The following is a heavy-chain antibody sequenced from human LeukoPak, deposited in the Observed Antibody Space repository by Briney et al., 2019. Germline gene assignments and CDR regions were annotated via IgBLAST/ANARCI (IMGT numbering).Heavy chain of an antibody. J-gene: IGHJ6*03. Sequence: GASVKVSCKASGYTFTRYYMHWVRQAPGQGLEWMGIINPSGGSTSYAQKFQGRVTMTRDMSTSTVYMEMSSLRSEDTAVYYCARDRDDDYGLGSYPTGYMDVWGKGTTVTVSS. CDR2: INPSGGST. CDR3: ARDRDDDYGLGSYPTGYMDV. D-gene: IGHD3-16*02. CDR1: GYTFTRYY. V-gene: IGHV1-46*01.